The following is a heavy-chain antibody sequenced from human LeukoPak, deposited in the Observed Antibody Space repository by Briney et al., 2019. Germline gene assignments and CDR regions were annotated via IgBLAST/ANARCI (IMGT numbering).Heavy chain of an antibody. D-gene: IGHD3-9*01. J-gene: IGHJ3*02. CDR3: AKDRARYFDWLLHAFDI. CDR1: GFTFSTYG. Sequence: GGSLRLSCEASGFTFSTYGMSWVRQAPGKGLEWVSAISGSGGSTYYADSVKGRFTISRDNSKNTLYLQMNSLRAEDTAVYYYAKDRARYFDWLLHAFDIWGQGTMVTVSS. CDR2: ISGSGGST. V-gene: IGHV3-23*01.